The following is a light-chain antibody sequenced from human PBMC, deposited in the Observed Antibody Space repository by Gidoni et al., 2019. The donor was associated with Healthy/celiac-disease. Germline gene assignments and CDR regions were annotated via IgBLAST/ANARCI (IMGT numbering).Light chain of an antibody. J-gene: IGKJ2*03. CDR1: QSISSY. V-gene: IGKV1-39*01. CDR2: AAS. Sequence: DIHLAQSPSSLSASVGDRVTSTCRASQSISSYLNWYQQKPGKAPKLLIYAASSLQSGGPSRFSGSGSGTDFTLTISSLQPEDFATYYCQQSYSTPRTSFGQGTKLEIK. CDR3: QQSYSTPRTS.